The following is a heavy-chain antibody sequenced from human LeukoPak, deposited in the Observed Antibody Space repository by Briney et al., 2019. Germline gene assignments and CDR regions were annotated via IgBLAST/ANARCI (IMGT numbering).Heavy chain of an antibody. CDR1: GFTFSNAW. Sequence: GGSLRLSCAASGFTFSNAWMSWVRQAPGKGLEWVGRIKSKTDGGTTDYAAPVKGRFTISRDDSKNTLYLQMNSLKTEDTAVYYCTTDSGSGSYSDWFDPWGQGTLVTVSS. D-gene: IGHD3-10*01. CDR2: IKSKTDGGTT. J-gene: IGHJ5*02. V-gene: IGHV3-15*01. CDR3: TTDSGSGSYSDWFDP.